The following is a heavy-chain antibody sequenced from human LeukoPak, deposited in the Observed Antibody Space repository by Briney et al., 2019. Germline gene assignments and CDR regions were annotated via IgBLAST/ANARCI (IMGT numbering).Heavy chain of an antibody. CDR1: GGSISSGGYS. D-gene: IGHD5-18*01. Sequence: SQTLSLTCAVSGGSISSGGYSWSWIRQPPGKGLEWIGYIYHSGSTHYNPSLKSRVTISVDRSKNQFSLRLSSVTAADTAVYYCARGGTAMVTPFDYWGQGTLVTVSS. V-gene: IGHV4-30-2*01. CDR2: IYHSGST. CDR3: ARGGTAMVTPFDY. J-gene: IGHJ4*02.